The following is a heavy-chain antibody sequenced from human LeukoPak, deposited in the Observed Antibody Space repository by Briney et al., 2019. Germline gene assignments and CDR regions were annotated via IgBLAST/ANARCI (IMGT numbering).Heavy chain of an antibody. CDR2: IRYDGSNN. D-gene: IGHD1-20*01. CDR3: ARDVISRQMITLGLGF. J-gene: IGHJ4*02. CDR1: GFTFSSYG. V-gene: IGHV3-30*02. Sequence: GGSLRLSCAASGFTFSSYGMHWVRQAPGKGLEWVAFIRYDGSNNYYADSVKGRFTISRDTSNKTAYLEMNSLRVDDTAVYYCARDVISRQMITLGLGFWGQGTLVTVSS.